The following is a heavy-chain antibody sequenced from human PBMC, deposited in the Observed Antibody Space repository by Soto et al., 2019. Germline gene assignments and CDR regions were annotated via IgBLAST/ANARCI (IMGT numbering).Heavy chain of an antibody. Sequence: PSETLSLTCAVSGVSIHNSHSFWGWIRQPPGKGLEFIGSMYYSGGANYNPSLKSRVTISLDTSKNQFSLTVNFVTAADTAIYYCGRVVEGATRHTDFDSWGQGTLVTVSS. CDR2: MYYSGGA. CDR3: GRVVEGATRHTDFDS. CDR1: GVSIHNSHSF. D-gene: IGHD2-15*01. J-gene: IGHJ5*01. V-gene: IGHV4-39*01.